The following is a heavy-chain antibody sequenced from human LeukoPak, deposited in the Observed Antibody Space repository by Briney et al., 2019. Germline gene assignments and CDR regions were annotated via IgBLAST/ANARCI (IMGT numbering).Heavy chain of an antibody. CDR3: ARNSSGFKLGDAFDI. Sequence: PGGSLRLSCAASGFTFSSYAITWVRQAPGKGLEWISAINGGAYSTSYADSVKGRFTISRDNSKNTLYLQMNSLRAEDTAVYYCARNSSGFKLGDAFDIWGQGTLVTVSS. CDR1: GFTFSSYA. D-gene: IGHD3-22*01. J-gene: IGHJ3*02. V-gene: IGHV3-23*01. CDR2: INGGAYST.